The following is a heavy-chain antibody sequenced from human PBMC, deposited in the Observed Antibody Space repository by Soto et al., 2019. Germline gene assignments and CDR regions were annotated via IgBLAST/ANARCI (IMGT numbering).Heavy chain of an antibody. V-gene: IGHV3-66*01. CDR1: GFTVSSNY. Sequence: GGSLRLSCAASGFTVSSNYMSWVRQAPGKGLEWVSVIYSGGSTYYADSVKGRFTISRDNSKNTLYLQMNSLRAEDTAVYYCASNIWETSYFDYWGQGTLVTVSS. J-gene: IGHJ4*02. CDR2: IYSGGST. CDR3: ASNIWETSYFDY. D-gene: IGHD1-26*01.